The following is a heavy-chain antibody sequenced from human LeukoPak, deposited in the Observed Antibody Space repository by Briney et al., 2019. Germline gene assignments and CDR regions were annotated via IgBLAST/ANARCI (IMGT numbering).Heavy chain of an antibody. Sequence: GSLRLSCAASGFTLSSNYMSWVRQAPGEGLEWVSLLDSGGSAFYADSMKGRFTISRDSSKNTLYLQMNSLRVEDTAVYYCATGRIQLWYAYWGHGTLVTVSS. D-gene: IGHD5-18*01. V-gene: IGHV3-53*01. CDR2: LDSGGSA. CDR1: GFTLSSNY. CDR3: ATGRIQLWYAY. J-gene: IGHJ4*01.